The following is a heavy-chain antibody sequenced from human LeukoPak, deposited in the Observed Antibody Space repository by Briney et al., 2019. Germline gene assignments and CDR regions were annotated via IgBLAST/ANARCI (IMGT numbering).Heavy chain of an antibody. Sequence: SETLSHTCTVSGGSISIYYYSWIRQPAGKGLEWIGRMYTSGSSNYNPSLKSRLTMSVDTSKNQFSLQLNSVTPKDTAVYYCARGFPYSSSWYLFDYWGQGTLVTVSS. CDR1: GGSISIYY. V-gene: IGHV4-4*07. J-gene: IGHJ4*02. CDR2: MYTSGSS. CDR3: ARGFPYSSSWYLFDY. D-gene: IGHD6-13*01.